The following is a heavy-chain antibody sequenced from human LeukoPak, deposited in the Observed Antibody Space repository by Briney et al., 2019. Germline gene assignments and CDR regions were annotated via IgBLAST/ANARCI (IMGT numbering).Heavy chain of an antibody. J-gene: IGHJ4*02. D-gene: IGHD6-6*01. Sequence: ASVKVSCKASGYTFSSYAIIWVRQAPGQGLEWMGWISGYNGNTNYAQKLQGRVTMTTDTSTSTAYMELRSLRSDDTAVYYCATEAQPRELVTSDYWGQGTLVTVSS. CDR1: GYTFSSYA. V-gene: IGHV1-18*01. CDR2: ISGYNGNT. CDR3: ATEAQPRELVTSDY.